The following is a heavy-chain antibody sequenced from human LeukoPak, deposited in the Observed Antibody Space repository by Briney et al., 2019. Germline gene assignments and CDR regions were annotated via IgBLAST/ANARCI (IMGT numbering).Heavy chain of an antibody. V-gene: IGHV4-39*01. D-gene: IGHD6-13*01. CDR2: IYYSGST. J-gene: IGHJ6*03. CDR1: GGSISSSSYY. Sequence: PSETLSLTCTVSGGSISSSSYYWGWIRQPPGKGLEWIGSIYYSGSTYYNPSLKSRVPISVDTSKNQFSLKLSSVTAADTAVYYCASPATPGVFYYYMDVWGKGTTVSVSS. CDR3: ASPATPGVFYYYMDV.